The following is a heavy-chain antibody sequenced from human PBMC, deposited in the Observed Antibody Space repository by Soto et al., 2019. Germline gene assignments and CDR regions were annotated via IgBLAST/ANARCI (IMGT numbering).Heavy chain of an antibody. CDR3: ARGVGSGSYYNQYNWFDP. Sequence: ASVKVSCKASGYTFTNYGISWARQAPGQGLEWMGWISAYSGNTKYAQKFQGGVTMTTDTSTSTAYMELRSLRSDDTAVYYCARGVGSGSYYNQYNWFDPWGQGTLVTVSS. D-gene: IGHD3-10*01. CDR1: GYTFTNYG. J-gene: IGHJ5*02. V-gene: IGHV1-18*01. CDR2: ISAYSGNT.